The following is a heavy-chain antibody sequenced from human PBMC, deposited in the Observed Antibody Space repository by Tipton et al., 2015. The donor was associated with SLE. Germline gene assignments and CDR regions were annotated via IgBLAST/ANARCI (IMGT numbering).Heavy chain of an antibody. V-gene: IGHV4-39*07. CDR2: IYYSGST. CDR3: ARGLPATSWFDP. CDR1: GGSISSSSYY. D-gene: IGHD5-24*01. Sequence: TLSLTCTVSGGSISSSSYYWGWIRQPPGKGLEWIGSIYYSGSTYYNPSLKSRVTISVDTSKNQFSLKLGSVTAADTAVYYCARGLPATSWFDPWGQGTLVTVSS. J-gene: IGHJ5*02.